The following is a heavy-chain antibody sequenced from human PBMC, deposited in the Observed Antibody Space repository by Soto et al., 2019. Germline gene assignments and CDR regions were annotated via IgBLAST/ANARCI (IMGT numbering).Heavy chain of an antibody. D-gene: IGHD3-10*01. CDR1: GFSLTTSGGA. Sequence: QITLKESGPTLVKPTQPLTLTCTFSGFSLTTSGGAVGWIRQPPGKALEWLALIYWDDDKRFSPSLKSRLTITKDTSKNQVVLTMTNMDPVDTATYYCAHIPGSGQLLYSYYYYMDVWGKGTTVTVSS. V-gene: IGHV2-5*02. CDR3: AHIPGSGQLLYSYYYYMDV. J-gene: IGHJ6*03. CDR2: IYWDDDK.